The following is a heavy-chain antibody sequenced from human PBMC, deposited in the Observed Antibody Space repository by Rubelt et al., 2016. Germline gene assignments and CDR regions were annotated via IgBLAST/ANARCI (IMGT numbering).Heavy chain of an antibody. V-gene: IGHV4-59*11. CDR1: GGSISSHY. D-gene: IGHD6-19*01. CDR3: ARNSIGWSQMDY. CDR2: ISHSGST. Sequence: TLSLTCTVSGGSISSHYWSWIRQPPGKGLEWIGEISHSGSTSYNPSLQSRVTISMDKSMHHFSLRLSSVTAADTAVYYCARNSIGWSQMDYWGQGTQVTVSS. J-gene: IGHJ4*02.